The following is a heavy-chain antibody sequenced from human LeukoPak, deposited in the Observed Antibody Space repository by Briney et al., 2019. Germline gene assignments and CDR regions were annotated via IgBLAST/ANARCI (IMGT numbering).Heavy chain of an antibody. CDR1: GFTFSSYS. J-gene: IGHJ5*02. V-gene: IGHV3-21*04. D-gene: IGHD2-8*02. CDR3: TRAFYDTGGSNWFDP. Sequence: GGSLRLSCAASGFTFSSYSMNWVRQAPGKGLEWVSSISSSSSYIYYADSVKGRFTISGDNAKNSLYLQMNSLTTEDTAVYYCTRAFYDTGGSNWFDPWGQGTLVTVSS. CDR2: ISSSSSYI.